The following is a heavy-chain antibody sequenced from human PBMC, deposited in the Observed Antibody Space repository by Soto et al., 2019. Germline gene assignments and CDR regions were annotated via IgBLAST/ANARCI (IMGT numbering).Heavy chain of an antibody. Sequence: QITLKESGPTLVKPTQTLTLTCTFSGFSLSTSGVGVGWIRQPPGKALEWLALIYWDDDKRYSPSLKSRLTITKDTSKNQVVLTMTNMDPVDTATYYCARWDRGITIFGVVTQYYVDYWGQGTLVTVSS. CDR2: IYWDDDK. J-gene: IGHJ4*02. CDR1: GFSLSTSGVG. V-gene: IGHV2-5*02. CDR3: ARWDRGITIFGVVTQYYVDY. D-gene: IGHD3-3*01.